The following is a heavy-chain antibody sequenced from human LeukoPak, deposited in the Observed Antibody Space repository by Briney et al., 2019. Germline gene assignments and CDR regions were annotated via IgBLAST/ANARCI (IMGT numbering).Heavy chain of an antibody. V-gene: IGHV4-61*02. CDR1: GGSISSSSYY. CDR2: IYTSGST. J-gene: IGHJ4*02. CDR3: ASNPLGYCSGGSCEN. Sequence: SETLSLTCTVSGGSISSSSYYWSWIRQPAGKGLEWIGRIYTSGSTNYNPSLKSRVTMSVDTSKNQFCLKLSSVTAADTAVYYCASNPLGYCSGGSCENWGQGTLVTVSS. D-gene: IGHD2-15*01.